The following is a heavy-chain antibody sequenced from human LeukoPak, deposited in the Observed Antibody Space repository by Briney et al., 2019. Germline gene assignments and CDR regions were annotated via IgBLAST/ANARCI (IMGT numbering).Heavy chain of an antibody. CDR1: GGSISSYY. J-gene: IGHJ4*02. CDR2: IYYSGST. D-gene: IGHD3-22*01. V-gene: IGHV4-59*01. Sequence: SETLSLTCTVSGGSISSYYWSWIRQPPGKGLEWVGFIYYSGSTNYNPSLKSRVTISVDTSKNQFSLKLSSVTAADTAVYYCARGRYYYDTPAASFDYWGQGTLVTVSS. CDR3: ARGRYYYDTPAASFDY.